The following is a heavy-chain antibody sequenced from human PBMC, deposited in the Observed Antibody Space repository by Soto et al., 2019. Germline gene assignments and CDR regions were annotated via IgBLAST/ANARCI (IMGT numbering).Heavy chain of an antibody. J-gene: IGHJ5*02. Sequence: ASVKVSCKVSGYTLTELSMHWVRQAPGKGLEWMGGFDPEDGETIYAQKFQGRVTMTEDTSTDTAYMELSSLRSEDTAVYYCATARPDGITGTTSGFDPWGQGTLVTVSS. CDR3: ATARPDGITGTTSGFDP. CDR2: FDPEDGET. V-gene: IGHV1-24*01. CDR1: GYTLTELS. D-gene: IGHD1-7*01.